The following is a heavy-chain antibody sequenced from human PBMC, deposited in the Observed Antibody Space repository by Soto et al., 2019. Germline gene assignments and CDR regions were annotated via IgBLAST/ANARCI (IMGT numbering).Heavy chain of an antibody. Sequence: EVQLVESRGGLVQPGGSLRLSCAASGFTFSSYWMHWVRQAPGKGLVWVSRINSDGSSTSYADSVKGRFTISRDNAKNTLYLQMNSLRAEDTAVYYCARTRYDYVWGSYGVDYWGQGTLVTVSS. D-gene: IGHD3-16*01. CDR2: INSDGSST. V-gene: IGHV3-74*01. J-gene: IGHJ4*02. CDR3: ARTRYDYVWGSYGVDY. CDR1: GFTFSSYW.